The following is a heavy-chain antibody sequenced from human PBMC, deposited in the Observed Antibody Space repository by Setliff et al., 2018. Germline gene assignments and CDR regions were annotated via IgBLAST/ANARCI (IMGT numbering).Heavy chain of an antibody. Sequence: PGGSLRLSCAASGFTLRNSGMHWVRQAPGRGLEWVTFISYDGFKIYYAESVRGRFTISRDNSKNTIYLQMSSLRVEDTAVYYCASATGYWGQGILVTVSS. CDR2: ISYDGFKI. V-gene: IGHV3-30*03. J-gene: IGHJ4*02. CDR3: ASATGY. CDR1: GFTLRNSG.